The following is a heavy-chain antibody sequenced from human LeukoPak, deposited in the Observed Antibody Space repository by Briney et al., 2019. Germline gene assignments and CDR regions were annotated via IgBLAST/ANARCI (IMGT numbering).Heavy chain of an antibody. Sequence: ASVKVSCKASGYTFTSYGISWVRQAPGQGLEWMGWISAYNGNTNYAQKFQGRVTMTEDTSTDTAYMELSSLRSEDTAVYYCATDSRGYSYGNYYYYYGMDVWGQGTTVTVSS. V-gene: IGHV1-18*01. J-gene: IGHJ6*02. D-gene: IGHD5-18*01. CDR2: ISAYNGNT. CDR3: ATDSRGYSYGNYYYYYGMDV. CDR1: GYTFTSYG.